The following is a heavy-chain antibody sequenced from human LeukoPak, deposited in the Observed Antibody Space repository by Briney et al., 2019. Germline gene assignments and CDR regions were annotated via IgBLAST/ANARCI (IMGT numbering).Heavy chain of an antibody. V-gene: IGHV1-2*02. CDR1: GYTFTGYY. CDR3: ARHHVIAANRIGLYYYGMDV. Sequence: ASVTVSCKASGYTFTGYYMHWVRQAPGQGREGMGWSNPKSGGTNYAQKFQGRVTITRDTSISTAYMELSRLRSDDTAVYYCARHHVIAANRIGLYYYGMDVWGQGTTVTVSS. CDR2: SNPKSGGT. J-gene: IGHJ6*02. D-gene: IGHD6-13*01.